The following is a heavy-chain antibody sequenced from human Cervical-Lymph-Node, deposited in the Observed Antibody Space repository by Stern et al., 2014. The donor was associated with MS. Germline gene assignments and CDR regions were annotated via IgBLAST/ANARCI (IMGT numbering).Heavy chain of an antibody. CDR1: GGSIVSYY. CDR3: ARQDATMYYFDY. V-gene: IGHV4-4*07. D-gene: IGHD3-10*02. J-gene: IGHJ4*02. Sequence: QVQLQESCPGLVKPSEALSLTCTVSGGSIVSYYWSWIRPPAGKGLEWIGRMHTNGKTDDNPSLKSRVTMSVDTSRNQFSLRLNSVTAADTAVYYCARQDATMYYFDYWGQGTPVTVSS. CDR2: MHTNGKT.